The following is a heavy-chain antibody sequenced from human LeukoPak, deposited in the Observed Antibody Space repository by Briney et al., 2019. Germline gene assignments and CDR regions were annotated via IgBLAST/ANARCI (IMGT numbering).Heavy chain of an antibody. CDR2: INYSGST. Sequence: PSETLPLTCSVSGDSISSSTYYWGWIRQSPGKGLEWIGSINYSGSTYYNPSLKSRVTMSADLYKNQFSLKLTSVTAADTAVYYCASGIDARSDSSDWGQGTLVTVSS. V-gene: IGHV4-39*01. CDR1: GDSISSSTYY. D-gene: IGHD6-19*01. J-gene: IGHJ4*02. CDR3: ASGIDARSDSSD.